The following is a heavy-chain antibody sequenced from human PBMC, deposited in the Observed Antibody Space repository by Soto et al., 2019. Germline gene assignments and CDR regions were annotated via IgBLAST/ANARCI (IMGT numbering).Heavy chain of an antibody. V-gene: IGHV3-30-3*01. CDR2: ISYDGSNK. CDR1: GFTFSSYA. CDR3: AGPGGNDYGDYYYYYYGMDV. D-gene: IGHD4-17*01. Sequence: GGSLRLSCAASGFTFSSYAMHWVRQAPGKGLEWVAVISYDGSNKYYADSVKGRFTISRDNSKNTLYLQMNSLRAEDTAVYYCAGPGGNDYGDYYYYYYGMDVWGQGTTVTVSS. J-gene: IGHJ6*02.